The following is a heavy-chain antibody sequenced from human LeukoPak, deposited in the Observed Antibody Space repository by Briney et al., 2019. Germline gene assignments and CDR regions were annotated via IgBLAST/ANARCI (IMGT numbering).Heavy chain of an antibody. J-gene: IGHJ4*02. CDR2: ISSSGSTI. V-gene: IGHV3-48*03. D-gene: IGHD3-22*01. Sequence: GGSLRLSCAASGFTFSSYEMNWVRRAPGKGLEWVSYISSSGSTIYYADSVKGRFTISRDNAKNSLYLQMNSLRAEDTAVYYCARVDYDSSGYYSPWGQGTLVTVSS. CDR1: GFTFSSYE. CDR3: ARVDYDSSGYYSP.